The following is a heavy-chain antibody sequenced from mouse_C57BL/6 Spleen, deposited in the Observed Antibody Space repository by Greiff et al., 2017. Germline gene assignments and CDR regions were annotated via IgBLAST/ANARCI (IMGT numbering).Heavy chain of an antibody. Sequence: QVQLQQPGAELVKPGASVKLSCKASGYTFTSYWMHWVKQRPGQGLEWIGMIHPNSGSTNYDEKFKSKATLTVDKSSSTAYMQLSSLTPEDSAVYYCARNWEAEGDYWGQGTTLTVSS. CDR2: IHPNSGST. CDR3: ARNWEAEGDY. V-gene: IGHV1-64*01. D-gene: IGHD4-1*01. J-gene: IGHJ2*01. CDR1: GYTFTSYW.